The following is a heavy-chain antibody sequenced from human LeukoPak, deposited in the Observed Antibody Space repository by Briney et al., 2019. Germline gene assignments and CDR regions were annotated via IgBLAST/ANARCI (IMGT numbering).Heavy chain of an antibody. V-gene: IGHV1-18*01. CDR3: AREGVGRYYYDSSGYYYYFDY. J-gene: IGHJ4*02. D-gene: IGHD3-22*01. CDR1: GYTFTSYG. Sequence: ASVKVSCKASGYTFTSYGISWVRQAPGQGLEWMGWISAYNGNTNYAQKLQGRVTMTTDTSTSTAYMELRSLRSDDTAVYYCAREGVGRYYYDSSGYYYYFDYWGQGTLVTVSS. CDR2: ISAYNGNT.